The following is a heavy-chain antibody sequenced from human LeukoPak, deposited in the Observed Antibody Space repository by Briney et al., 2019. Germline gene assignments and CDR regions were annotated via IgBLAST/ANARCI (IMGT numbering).Heavy chain of an antibody. V-gene: IGHV1-2*02. CDR2: INPNSGGT. J-gene: IGHJ5*02. CDR1: GYTFTDYY. CDR3: ARAPFNYYGSGGTSFALTNWFDP. D-gene: IGHD3-10*01. Sequence: ASVKVSCKASGYTFTDYYMHWVRQAPGQGLEWMGWINPNSGGTNYAQKFQGRVTMTRDTSTSTVYMELSSLRSEDTAVYYCARAPFNYYGSGGTSFALTNWFDPWGQGTLVTVSS.